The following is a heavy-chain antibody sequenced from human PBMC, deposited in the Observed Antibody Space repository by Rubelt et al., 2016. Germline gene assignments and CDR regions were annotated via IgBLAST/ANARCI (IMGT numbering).Heavy chain of an antibody. D-gene: IGHD2/OR15-2a*01. V-gene: IGHV3-48*03. J-gene: IGHJ5*02. Sequence: EVQLVESGGGLVQPGGSLRLSCAASGFSFNIYEMNWVRQAPGKGLEWVSYITARGGARYYADAVKGRFTVSRDNAKNLLYLQMNNVTDDDTALYYCVRDEYGVGGDPWGQGTLVTVSS. CDR1: GFSFNIYE. CDR3: VRDEYGVGGDP. CDR2: ITARGGAR.